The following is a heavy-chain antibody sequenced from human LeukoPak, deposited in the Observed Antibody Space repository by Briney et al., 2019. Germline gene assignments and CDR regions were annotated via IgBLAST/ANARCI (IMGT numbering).Heavy chain of an antibody. Sequence: GGSLRLSCEASGFTFSGHSMTWGRQAPGKRLEGVANINLDGSERFYVDFVKGRFTISRDNADNSMYLQMNSLRAEDTAVYYCGGVIAGAIDYWGQGTLVTVSS. J-gene: IGHJ4*02. D-gene: IGHD3-10*01. CDR1: GFTFSGHS. CDR3: GGVIAGAIDY. CDR2: INLDGSER. V-gene: IGHV3-7*01.